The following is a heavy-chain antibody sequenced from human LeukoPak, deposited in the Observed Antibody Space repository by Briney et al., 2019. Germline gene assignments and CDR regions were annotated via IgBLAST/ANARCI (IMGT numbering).Heavy chain of an antibody. D-gene: IGHD2-15*01. CDR3: ARFLGYCSGGSCYSKSYYYYYGMDV. V-gene: IGHV1-8*01. J-gene: IGHJ6*02. CDR1: GYTFTSCD. Sequence: ASVKVSCKASGYTFTSCDTNWVRQATGQGLEWMGWMNPNSGNTGYAQKFQGRVTMTRNTSISTAYMELSSLRSEDTAVYYCARFLGYCSGGSCYSKSYYYYYGMDVWGQGTTVTVSS. CDR2: MNPNSGNT.